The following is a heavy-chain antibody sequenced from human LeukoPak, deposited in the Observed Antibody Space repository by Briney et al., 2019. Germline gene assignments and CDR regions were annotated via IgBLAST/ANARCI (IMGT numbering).Heavy chain of an antibody. V-gene: IGHV3-7*01. CDR3: ARIGLWAARTAPLDY. D-gene: IGHD6-6*01. Sequence: GGSLRLSCAASGFTFSSYWMSWVRQAPGKGLEWVANIKQDGSEKYYVDSVKGRFTISRDNAKNSLYLQMNSLRVEDTAVYYCARIGLWAARTAPLDYWGQGTLVTVSS. CDR1: GFTFSSYW. J-gene: IGHJ4*02. CDR2: IKQDGSEK.